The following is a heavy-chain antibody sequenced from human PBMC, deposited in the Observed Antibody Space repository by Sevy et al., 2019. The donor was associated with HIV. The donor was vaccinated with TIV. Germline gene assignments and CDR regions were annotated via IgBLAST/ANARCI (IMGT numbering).Heavy chain of an antibody. D-gene: IGHD2-2*01. CDR1: GFTFSNYW. J-gene: IGHJ6*02. Sequence: GGSLRLSCAASGFTFSNYWRTWVRQAPGKGLEWVANIKVDGSEKYYVDSVKGRFTISRDNAKNSLYLQMNSLRAEDTAVYHCARDCSSTTCLWGLDVWGQGTTVTVSS. V-gene: IGHV3-7*03. CDR3: ARDCSSTTCLWGLDV. CDR2: IKVDGSEK.